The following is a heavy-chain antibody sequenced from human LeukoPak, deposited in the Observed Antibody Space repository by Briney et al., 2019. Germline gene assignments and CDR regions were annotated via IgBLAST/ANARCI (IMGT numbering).Heavy chain of an antibody. Sequence: PSETLSLTCAVYGGSFSGYYWSWIRQPPGKGLEWIGEINHSGSTNYNPSLKSRVTISVDTSKNQFSLKLSSVTAADTAVYYCARGRGSYDFWSGYAGGQYYFDYWGQGTLVTVSS. CDR2: INHSGST. CDR1: GGSFSGYY. D-gene: IGHD3-3*01. J-gene: IGHJ4*02. CDR3: ARGRGSYDFWSGYAGGQYYFDY. V-gene: IGHV4-34*01.